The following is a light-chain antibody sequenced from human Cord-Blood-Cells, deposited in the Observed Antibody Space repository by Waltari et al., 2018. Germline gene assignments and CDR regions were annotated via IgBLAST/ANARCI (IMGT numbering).Light chain of an antibody. J-gene: IGKJ1*01. CDR1: QSISSY. V-gene: IGKV1-39*01. CDR2: AAS. Sequence: DIQMTQSPSSLSASVGYRVTSTCRASQSISSYLNWYQQKPGKAPKLLIYAASSLQSGVPSRFSGSGSGTDFTLTISSLQPEDFATYYWQQSYSTPWTFGQGTKVEIK. CDR3: QQSYSTPWT.